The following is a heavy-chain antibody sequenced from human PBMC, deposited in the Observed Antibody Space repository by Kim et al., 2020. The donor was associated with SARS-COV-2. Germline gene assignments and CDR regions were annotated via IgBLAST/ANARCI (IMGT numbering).Heavy chain of an antibody. CDR2: ISGSGGST. D-gene: IGHD4-17*01. CDR3: ATRINTDYGDYADAFDI. Sequence: GGSLRLSCAASGFTFSSYAMSWVRQATGKGLEWVSAISGSGGSTYYADSVKGRFTISRDNSKNTLYLQMNILRAEDTAVYYCATRINTDYGDYADAFDIWGHRAMVSVSP. J-gene: IGHJ3*02. CDR1: GFTFSSYA. V-gene: IGHV3-23*01.